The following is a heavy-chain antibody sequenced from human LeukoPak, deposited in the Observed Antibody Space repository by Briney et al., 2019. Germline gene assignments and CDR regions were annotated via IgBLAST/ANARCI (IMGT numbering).Heavy chain of an antibody. CDR1: GGTFSSYA. Sequence: ASVTVSCKASGGTFSSYAISWVRQAPGQGLEWMGRIIPILGIANYAQKFQGRVTITADKSTSTAYMELSSLRSEDTAVYYCASLGPPIKVGAAPYYYYGMDVWGQGTTVTVSS. J-gene: IGHJ6*02. D-gene: IGHD1-26*01. CDR3: ASLGPPIKVGAAPYYYYGMDV. V-gene: IGHV1-69*04. CDR2: IIPILGIA.